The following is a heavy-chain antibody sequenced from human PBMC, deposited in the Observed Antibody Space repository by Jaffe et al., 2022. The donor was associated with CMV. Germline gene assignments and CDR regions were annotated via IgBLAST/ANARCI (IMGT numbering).Heavy chain of an antibody. CDR2: IYTSGST. CDR3: ARDCTNGVCYLSYGMDV. V-gene: IGHV4-4*07. CDR1: GGSISSYY. D-gene: IGHD2-8*01. J-gene: IGHJ6*02. Sequence: QVQLQESGPGLVKPSETLSLTCTVSGGSISSYYWSWIRQPAGKGLEWIGRIYTSGSTNYNPSLKSRVTMSVDTSKNQFSLKLSSVTAADTAVYYCARDCTNGVCYLSYGMDVWGQGTTVTVSS.